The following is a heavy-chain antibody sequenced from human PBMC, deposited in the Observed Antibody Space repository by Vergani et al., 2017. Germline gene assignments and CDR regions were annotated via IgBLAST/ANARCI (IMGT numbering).Heavy chain of an antibody. CDR2: IIPILGIA. Sequence: QVQLVQSGAEVKKPGASVKVSCKASGGTFSSYAISWVRQAPGQGLEWMGRIIPILGIANYAQKFQGRVTITADKSTSTAYMELSSLRSEDTAVYYCARVGTGVRYLFDYWGQGTLVTVSS. CDR3: ARVGTGVRYLFDY. D-gene: IGHD3/OR15-3a*01. V-gene: IGHV1-69*04. CDR1: GGTFSSYA. J-gene: IGHJ4*02.